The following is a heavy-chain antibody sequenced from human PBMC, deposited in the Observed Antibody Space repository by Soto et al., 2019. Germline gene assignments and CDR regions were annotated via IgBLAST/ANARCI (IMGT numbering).Heavy chain of an antibody. V-gene: IGHV4-39*01. CDR1: DDSINSDKYY. Sequence: QLQLQESGPGLVKPSETLSLTCSVSDDSINSDKYYWGWIRQPPGKGLEWIGSIYYRGNSYYNPSLQTPVTISLDKSRSPFSLKLNSVPAADSAVYFCARLEGLATISYYFDFWGPGALVTVSS. CDR2: IYYRGNS. D-gene: IGHD3-9*01. CDR3: ARLEGLATISYYFDF. J-gene: IGHJ4*02.